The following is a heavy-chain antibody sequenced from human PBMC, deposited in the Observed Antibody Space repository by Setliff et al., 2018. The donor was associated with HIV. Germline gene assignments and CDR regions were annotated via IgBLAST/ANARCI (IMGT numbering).Heavy chain of an antibody. V-gene: IGHV4-31*03. J-gene: IGHJ4*02. CDR2: IYYSGNT. CDR1: GGSISSGGYY. Sequence: SETLSLTCTVSGGSISSGGYYWSWIRQHPGKGLEWIGYIYYSGNTYYNPSLKSRVTISVDTSKNQFSLKLSSVTAPDTAVYYCARDLYSSSSGYFDYWGQGALVTVSS. CDR3: ARDLYSSSSGYFDY. D-gene: IGHD6-6*01.